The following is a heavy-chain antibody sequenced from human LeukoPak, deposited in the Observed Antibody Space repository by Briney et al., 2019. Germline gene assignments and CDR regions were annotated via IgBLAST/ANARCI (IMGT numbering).Heavy chain of an antibody. CDR3: AREYYDSSDYPRQHYFDY. Sequence: GGSLRLSCAASGFTFITYGMHWVRQAPGKGLEWVALIWYDGSYEYYTDSVKGRFTISRDNSKNTLYLQMNSLRAEDTAVYYCAREYYDSSDYPRQHYFDYWGQGTLVTVSS. D-gene: IGHD3-22*01. CDR2: IWYDGSYE. V-gene: IGHV3-33*01. CDR1: GFTFITYG. J-gene: IGHJ4*02.